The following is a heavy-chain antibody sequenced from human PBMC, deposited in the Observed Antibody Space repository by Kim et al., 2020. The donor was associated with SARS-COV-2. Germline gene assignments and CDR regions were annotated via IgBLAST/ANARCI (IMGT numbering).Heavy chain of an antibody. V-gene: IGHV1-69*01. J-gene: IGHJ3*02. D-gene: IGHD3-10*01. Sequence: NYAQKFQGRVKITADESTSTAYMELSSLRSEDTAVYYCARSYYGSGSHGIWGQGTMVTVSS. CDR3: ARSYYGSGSHGI.